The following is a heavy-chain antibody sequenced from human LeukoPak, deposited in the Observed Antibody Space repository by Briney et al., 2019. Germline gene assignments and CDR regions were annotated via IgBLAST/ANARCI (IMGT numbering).Heavy chain of an antibody. V-gene: IGHV3-9*01. CDR2: ISWNSGHI. CDR1: GFSFGDYA. CDR3: AKDRVEMATIGLKGDALDF. J-gene: IGHJ3*01. Sequence: GGSLRLSCAASGFSFGDYAIHWVRQAPGKGLEWVSGISWNSGHIDYAASVKGRFTISRDNAKNSLYLQLHGLTDEDTALYYCAKDRVEMATIGLKGDALDFWGQGTMVIVSS. D-gene: IGHD5-24*01.